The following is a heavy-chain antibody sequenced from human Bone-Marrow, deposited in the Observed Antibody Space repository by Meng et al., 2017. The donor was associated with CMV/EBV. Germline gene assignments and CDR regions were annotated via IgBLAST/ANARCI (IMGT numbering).Heavy chain of an antibody. D-gene: IGHD5-24*01. CDR1: GGTFNSYS. CDR3: ARDGIDGYNPDRLFYFDA. J-gene: IGHJ4*02. Sequence: SVKVSCKASGGTFNSYSISWVRQAPGQGLEWLGGIIPILGITTYAQNFQGRVTITADRSTSTAYLELTGLRSEDTAVYSCARDGIDGYNPDRLFYFDAWGQGPLVTVSS. V-gene: IGHV1-69*10. CDR2: IIPILGIT.